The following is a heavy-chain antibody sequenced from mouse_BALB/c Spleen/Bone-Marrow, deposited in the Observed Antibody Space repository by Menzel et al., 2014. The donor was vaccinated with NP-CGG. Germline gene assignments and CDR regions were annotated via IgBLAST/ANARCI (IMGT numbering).Heavy chain of an antibody. D-gene: IGHD2-1*01. V-gene: IGHV1-69*02. CDR1: GYTFTSYW. CDR2: IDPSDSET. CDR3: ARDHFYSGNYEFAY. Sequence: QVQLQQSGPEVVKPGAPVKVSCKASGYTFTSYWMNWVKQRPGRGLEWIGRIDPSDSETHYNQKFKDKATLTVDKSSSTAYIQLSSLTSEDSVVYYCARDHFYSGNYEFAYWGQGTLVTVSA. J-gene: IGHJ3*01.